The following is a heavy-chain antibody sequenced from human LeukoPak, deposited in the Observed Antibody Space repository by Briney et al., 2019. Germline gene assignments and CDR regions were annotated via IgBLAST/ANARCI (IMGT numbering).Heavy chain of an antibody. CDR3: AREVVVIKGGGAFDI. CDR2: INPNSGGT. Sequence: ASVKVSCKASGYTFTGYYMHWVRQAHGQGLEWMGWINPNSGGTNYAQKFQGRVTMTRDTSISTAYMELSRLRSDDTAVYYCAREVVVIKGGGAFDIWGQGTMVTVSS. D-gene: IGHD3-22*01. J-gene: IGHJ3*02. V-gene: IGHV1-2*02. CDR1: GYTFTGYY.